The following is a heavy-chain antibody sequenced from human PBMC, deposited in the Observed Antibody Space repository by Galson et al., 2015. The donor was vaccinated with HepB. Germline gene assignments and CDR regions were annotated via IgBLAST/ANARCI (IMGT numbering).Heavy chain of an antibody. J-gene: IGHJ3*02. V-gene: IGHV3-43*01. D-gene: IGHD6-19*01. CDR1: GFTFDDYT. Sequence: SLRLSCAASGFTFDDYTMHWVRQAPGKGLEWVSLISWDGGSTYYADSVKGRFTISRDNSKNSLYLQMNSLRTEDTALYYCAKALHRQWLVLDAFDIWVQGTMVTVSS. CDR3: AKALHRQWLVLDAFDI. CDR2: ISWDGGST.